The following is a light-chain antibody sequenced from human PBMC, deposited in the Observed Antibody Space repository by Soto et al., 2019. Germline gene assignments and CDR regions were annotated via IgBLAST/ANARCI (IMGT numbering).Light chain of an antibody. CDR1: SSDVGGYNY. Sequence: QSVLTQPASVSGSPGQSITISCTGTSSDVGGYNYVSWYQQHPGKAPKLMIYDVSNRPSGVSNRFSGSKSGNTASLTISGLQAGDEADYYCSSYTSSSPLYVFGTGTKVTV. CDR3: SSYTSSSPLYV. V-gene: IGLV2-14*03. CDR2: DVS. J-gene: IGLJ1*01.